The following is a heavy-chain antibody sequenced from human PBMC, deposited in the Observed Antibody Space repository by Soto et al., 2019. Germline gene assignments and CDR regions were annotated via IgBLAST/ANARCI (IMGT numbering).Heavy chain of an antibody. CDR2: ISYDGSNK. CDR3: APWFGAFDY. Sequence: QVQLVESGVGVVQPGRSLRLSCAASGFTFSSYGMHWVRQAPGKGLEWVAVISYDGSNKYYADSVKGRFTISRDNPKNTLYLQMNSLRAEDTAVYYCAPWFGAFDYWGQGTLVTVSS. D-gene: IGHD3-10*01. V-gene: IGHV3-30*03. CDR1: GFTFSSYG. J-gene: IGHJ4*02.